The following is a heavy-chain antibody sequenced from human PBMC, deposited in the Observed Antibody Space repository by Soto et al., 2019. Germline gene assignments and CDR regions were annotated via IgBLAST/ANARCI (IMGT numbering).Heavy chain of an antibody. CDR3: TRISLVGATGGRYFDY. D-gene: IGHD1-26*01. Sequence: VQLVASGGGLVQPGGSLRLSCAASGFIFSDHYMDWVRQAPGKGLEWVGRIKNKANSYTTEYAASVKGRFTISRDDSKNSLYLQMNSLKTGDTAVYYCTRISLVGATGGRYFDYWGQGTLLTVSS. CDR1: GFIFSDHY. CDR2: IKNKANSYTT. V-gene: IGHV3-72*01. J-gene: IGHJ4*02.